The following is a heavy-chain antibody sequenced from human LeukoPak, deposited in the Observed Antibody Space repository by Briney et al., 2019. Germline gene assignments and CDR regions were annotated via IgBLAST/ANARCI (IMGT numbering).Heavy chain of an antibody. J-gene: IGHJ4*02. CDR2: ISSIGGTT. V-gene: IGHV3-64*01. D-gene: IGHD2-21*01. CDR3: ARVGDNTAFDY. Sequence: GGSLRLSCAASGFTLSTYALHWVRQVPGKGLEYVSAISSIGGTTYYANSVKGRFTISRDNSKNTLYLQMGSLKPEDTAVYYCARVGDNTAFDYWGQGTLVTVSS. CDR1: GFTLSTYA.